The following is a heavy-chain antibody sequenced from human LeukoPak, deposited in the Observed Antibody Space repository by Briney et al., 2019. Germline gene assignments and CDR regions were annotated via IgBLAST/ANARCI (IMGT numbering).Heavy chain of an antibody. V-gene: IGHV3-23*01. J-gene: IGHJ4*02. CDR1: GFTFTSYA. Sequence: GGSLRLSCAASGFTFTSYAMSWVRQVPGKGLEWVSSISGRGDSTYYADSVKGRFTISRDNSKNTLYLQMNSLRAEDTAVFYCAKVLVGDDYGDFVFYYWGQGTLVTVSS. CDR2: ISGRGDST. D-gene: IGHD4-17*01. CDR3: AKVLVGDDYGDFVFYY.